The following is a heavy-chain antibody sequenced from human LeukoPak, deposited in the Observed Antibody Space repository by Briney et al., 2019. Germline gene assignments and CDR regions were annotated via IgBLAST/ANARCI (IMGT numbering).Heavy chain of an antibody. J-gene: IGHJ4*02. CDR3: AAVIDY. CDR2: ISNSGNTK. Sequence: GGSLRLSCAASGFTFSNYEMNWIRQAPGKGLEWISYISNSGNTKCYADSVKGRFSISRDNANNSVFLQMNNLRAEDTAVYYCAAVIDYWGQGTLVTVSS. CDR1: GFTFSNYE. V-gene: IGHV3-48*03.